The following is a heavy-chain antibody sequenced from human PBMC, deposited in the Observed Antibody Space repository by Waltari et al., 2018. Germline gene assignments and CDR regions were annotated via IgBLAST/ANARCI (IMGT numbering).Heavy chain of an antibody. D-gene: IGHD3-3*01. CDR3: ARVKSQTSLYYDFWSGYNLFDY. CDR1: GYSISSGYY. J-gene: IGHJ4*02. V-gene: IGHV4-38-2*01. Sequence: QVQLQESGPGLVKPSETLSLTCAVSGYSISSGYYWGWIRQPPGKGLEWLGSIYHSGSTYYNPSLKSRVTISVDTSKNQVSLKLSSVTAADTAVYYCARVKSQTSLYYDFWSGYNLFDYWGQGTLVTVSS. CDR2: IYHSGST.